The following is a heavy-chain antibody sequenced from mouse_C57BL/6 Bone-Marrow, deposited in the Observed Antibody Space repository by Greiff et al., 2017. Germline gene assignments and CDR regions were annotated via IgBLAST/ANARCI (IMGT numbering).Heavy chain of an antibody. CDR1: GYTFTSYG. V-gene: IGHV1-81*01. D-gene: IGHD1-1*01. CDR3: ARSLTTVVAGDY. Sequence: VQLQQSGAELARPGASVKLSCKASGYTFTSYGISWVKQRTGQGLEWIGEIYPRSGNTYYNEKFKGKATMTADKSSSTAYLELRSLTSEDSAVYFCARSLTTVVAGDYWGQGTTLTVSS. J-gene: IGHJ2*01. CDR2: IYPRSGNT.